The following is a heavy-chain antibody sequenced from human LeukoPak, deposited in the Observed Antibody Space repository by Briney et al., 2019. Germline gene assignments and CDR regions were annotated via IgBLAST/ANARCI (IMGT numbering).Heavy chain of an antibody. Sequence: PGGSLRLSCAVSGITLSNYGMSWVRQAPGKGLEWVSGINRSGGDTYYVDSVKGRFTISRDNSKNTLYLQMNSLRAEDTAVYFCAKRGVVIRVILGGFHKEAYYFDSWGQGALVSVSS. D-gene: IGHD3-22*01. J-gene: IGHJ4*02. CDR1: GITLSNYG. CDR2: INRSGGDT. CDR3: AKRGVVIRVILGGFHKEAYYFDS. V-gene: IGHV3-23*01.